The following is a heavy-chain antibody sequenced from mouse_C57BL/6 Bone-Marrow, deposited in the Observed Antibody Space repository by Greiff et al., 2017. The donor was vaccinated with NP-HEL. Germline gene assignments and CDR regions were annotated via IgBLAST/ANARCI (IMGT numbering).Heavy chain of an antibody. V-gene: IGHV1-69*01. CDR1: GYTFTSYW. CDR2: IDPSDSYT. Sequence: QVQLQQPGAELVMPGASVKLSCKASGYTFTSYWMHWVKQRPGQGLEWIGEIDPSDSYTNYNQKFKGKSTLTVDKSSSKAYMQLSSLTSEDSAVYYCARSKTAQATAWFAYWGQGTLVTVSA. J-gene: IGHJ3*01. D-gene: IGHD3-2*02. CDR3: ARSKTAQATAWFAY.